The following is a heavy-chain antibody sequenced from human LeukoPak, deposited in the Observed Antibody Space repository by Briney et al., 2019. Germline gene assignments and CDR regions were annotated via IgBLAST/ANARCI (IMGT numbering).Heavy chain of an antibody. Sequence: GGSLRLSCVPSGFNFDDYSIHWVRQAPGKGLEWVGLIRWDVGRTHYGDSVKGRFTISRDKSRNSLYLQMSSVTTEDAALYYCAKEKLDTLWCTFDYWGQGTLVTVSS. CDR2: IRWDVGRT. CDR1: GFNFDDYS. V-gene: IGHV3-43*01. CDR3: AKEKLDTLWCTFDY. J-gene: IGHJ4*02. D-gene: IGHD4/OR15-4a*01.